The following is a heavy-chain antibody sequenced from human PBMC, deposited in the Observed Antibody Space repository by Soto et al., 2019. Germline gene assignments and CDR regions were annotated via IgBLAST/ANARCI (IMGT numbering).Heavy chain of an antibody. J-gene: IGHJ4*01. CDR3: ARDRWSFGSGSYSVDY. V-gene: IGHV1-18*01. Sequence: ASVKVSCKASGYKFNTYGITWVRQAPGQGLEWMGWISGNNGNTKYPQKFQGRVTMTTDTSTSAAYMELRSLRSDDTAVYYCARDRWSFGSGSYSVDYWG. CDR1: GYKFNTYG. CDR2: ISGNNGNT. D-gene: IGHD3-10*01.